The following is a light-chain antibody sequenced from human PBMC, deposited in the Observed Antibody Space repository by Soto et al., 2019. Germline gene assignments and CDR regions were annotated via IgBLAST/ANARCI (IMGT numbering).Light chain of an antibody. CDR3: SSYTSSSTPYV. J-gene: IGLJ1*01. V-gene: IGLV2-14*01. Sequence: VLTQPASVSGSPGQSITISCTGTSSDVGGYNYVSWYQQHPGKAPKLMIYEVSNRPSGVSNRFSGSKSGNTASLTISGLQAEDEADYYCSSYTSSSTPYVFXTGTKGTVL. CDR2: EVS. CDR1: SSDVGGYNY.